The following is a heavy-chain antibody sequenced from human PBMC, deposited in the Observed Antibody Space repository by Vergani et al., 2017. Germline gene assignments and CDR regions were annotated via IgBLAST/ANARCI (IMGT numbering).Heavy chain of an antibody. V-gene: IGHV3-43D*04. CDR3: AKAKSSSGPFDY. D-gene: IGHD6-19*01. J-gene: IGHJ4*02. CDR1: GFTFDDYA. Sequence: EVQLVESGGVVVQPGGSLRLSCAASGFTFDDYAMHWVRQAPGKGLEWVSLISWDGGSTYYADSVKGRFTISRDNSKNSLYLQMNSLRAEDTSFYYCAKAKSSSGPFDYWGQGTLVTVSS. CDR2: ISWDGGST.